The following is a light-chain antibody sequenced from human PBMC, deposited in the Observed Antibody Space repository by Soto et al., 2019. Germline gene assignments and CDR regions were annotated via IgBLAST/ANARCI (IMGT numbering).Light chain of an antibody. CDR2: DAS. CDR1: QSISSW. J-gene: IGKJ2*01. Sequence: DIQMTQSPSTLSASVGDRVTITCRASQSISSWLAWYQQKPGKAPKLLIYDASSLESGVPSRFSGSRSGTEFTLTISSLQPDDFATYYCQQYNSYPLTFGQGTKLEIK. V-gene: IGKV1-5*01. CDR3: QQYNSYPLT.